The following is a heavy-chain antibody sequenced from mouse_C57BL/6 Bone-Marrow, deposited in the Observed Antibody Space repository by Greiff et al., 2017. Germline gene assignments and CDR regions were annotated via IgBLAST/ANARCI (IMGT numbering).Heavy chain of an antibody. D-gene: IGHD1-1*01. CDR1: GYTFTDYY. V-gene: IGHV1-76*01. Sequence: VQLQQSGAELVRPGASVKLSCKASGYTFTDYYINWVKQRPGQGLEWIARIYPGSGNTYYNEKFNGKATLTAEKSSSTAYMQLSSLTSEDSAVYFCASGDYYGLDDWGQGTTLTVSS. CDR2: IYPGSGNT. J-gene: IGHJ2*01. CDR3: ASGDYYGLDD.